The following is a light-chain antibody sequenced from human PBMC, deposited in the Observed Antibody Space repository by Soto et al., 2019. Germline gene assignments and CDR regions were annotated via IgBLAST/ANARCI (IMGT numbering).Light chain of an antibody. CDR2: EVN. CDR3: SSYVGTKSYV. J-gene: IGLJ1*01. Sequence: QSVLTQPPSASGSPEQSVTISCTGTSSDVGGYNYVSWYQQYPGKAPQLVIYEVNKRPSGVPDRFSGSKSGNTASLTVFGLQAEDEADYYCSSYVGTKSYVFGTGTKLTVL. CDR1: SSDVGGYNY. V-gene: IGLV2-8*01.